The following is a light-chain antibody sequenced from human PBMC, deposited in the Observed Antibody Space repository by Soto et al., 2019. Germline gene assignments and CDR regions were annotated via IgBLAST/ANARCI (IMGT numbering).Light chain of an antibody. CDR1: QSVSSN. CDR3: QQYNNWPRALT. Sequence: EIVMTQSPATPSVSPGERATLSCRASQSVSSNLAWYQQKPGQAPRLLIYGASTRATGIPARFSGSGSGTEFTLTISSLQSEDFAVYYCQQYNNWPRALTFGGGTKVEIK. J-gene: IGKJ4*01. V-gene: IGKV3-15*01. CDR2: GAS.